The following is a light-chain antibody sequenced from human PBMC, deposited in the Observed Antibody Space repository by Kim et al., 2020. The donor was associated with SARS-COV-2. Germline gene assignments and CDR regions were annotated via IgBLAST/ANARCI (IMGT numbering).Light chain of an antibody. CDR1: QSVSSNY. CDR2: GAS. J-gene: IGKJ1*01. Sequence: SPGGRATLSCRASQSVSSNYLAWYQQKPGQAPRLLIYGASSRATGIPDRFSGSGSGTDFTLTITRLEPEDFAVYYCQQYSSSPATFGQGTKVDIK. CDR3: QQYSSSPAT. V-gene: IGKV3-20*01.